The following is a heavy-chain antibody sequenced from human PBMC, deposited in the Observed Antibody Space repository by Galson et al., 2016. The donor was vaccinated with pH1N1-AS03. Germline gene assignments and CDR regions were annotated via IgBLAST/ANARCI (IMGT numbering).Heavy chain of an antibody. V-gene: IGHV3-9*01. CDR1: GFIFGDYA. Sequence: SLRLSCAVSGFIFGDYAMHWVRQAPGKGLEWVASICWNRNKIDYADSVKGRFTISRDSAKNSLNLQMNSLRAEDTALYYCIKGWAASAAFFDLWGQGTLVTVSS. CDR2: ICWNRNKI. J-gene: IGHJ4*02. D-gene: IGHD6-25*01. CDR3: IKGWAASAAFFDL.